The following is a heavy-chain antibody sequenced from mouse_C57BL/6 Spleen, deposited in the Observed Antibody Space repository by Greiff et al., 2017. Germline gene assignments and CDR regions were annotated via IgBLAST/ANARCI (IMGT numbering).Heavy chain of an antibody. V-gene: IGHV1-18*01. D-gene: IGHD2-5*01. J-gene: IGHJ4*01. CDR1: GYTFTDYN. Sequence: EVQLQESGPELVKPGASVKIPCKASGYTFTDYNMDWVQQSHGKSLEWIGDINPNNGGTIYNQKFKGKATLTVDKSSSTAYMELRSLTSEDTAGYYCAKSNSDYDYAMDYWGQGTSVTVSS. CDR2: INPNNGGT. CDR3: AKSNSDYDYAMDY.